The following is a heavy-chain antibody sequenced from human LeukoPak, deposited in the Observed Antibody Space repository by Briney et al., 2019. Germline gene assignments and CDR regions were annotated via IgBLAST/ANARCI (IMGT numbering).Heavy chain of an antibody. CDR1: GFTFNSYW. CDR2: SNRDDSVT. V-gene: IGHV3-74*01. J-gene: IGHJ4*02. D-gene: IGHD3-10*01. CDR3: SSGSHIDY. Sequence: GGSLRLSCAASGFTFNSYWMTWVRQPPGKGLVWVSRSNRDDSVTNCADSVKGRFTISRDNAKNSLYLQMNSLRVEDTAVYYCSSGSHIDYWGPGTPVTVSS.